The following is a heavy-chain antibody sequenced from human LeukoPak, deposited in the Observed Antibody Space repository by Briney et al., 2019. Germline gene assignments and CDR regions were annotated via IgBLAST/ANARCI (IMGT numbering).Heavy chain of an antibody. D-gene: IGHD3-10*01. CDR1: GFTFSSYC. V-gene: IGHV3-7*05. CDR2: IKQDGSEK. Sequence: GGSLRLSCAASGFTFSSYCMSWVRQAPGKGLEWVANIKQDGSEKYYVDSVKGRFTISRDNAKNSLYLQMNSLRAEDTAVYFCAREVGSITMVRGVPYYFDYWGQGTLVTVSS. CDR3: AREVGSITMVRGVPYYFDY. J-gene: IGHJ4*02.